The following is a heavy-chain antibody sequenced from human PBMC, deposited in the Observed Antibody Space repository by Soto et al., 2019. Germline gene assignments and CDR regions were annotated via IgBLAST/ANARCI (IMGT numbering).Heavy chain of an antibody. CDR2: LNPRNGQT. Sequence: QVQLVQSGAEVKKPGASVKVSCQTSGYNFSAYYFNWVRQGAGQGPEWMGWLNPRNGQTGYVQKFRGRVTMTRDTSIATVYLELSRLTSEVTAIYFCARETDTSMVDYWGQGTLVTVSS. V-gene: IGHV1-8*01. D-gene: IGHD5-18*01. CDR1: GYNFSAYY. J-gene: IGHJ4*02. CDR3: ARETDTSMVDY.